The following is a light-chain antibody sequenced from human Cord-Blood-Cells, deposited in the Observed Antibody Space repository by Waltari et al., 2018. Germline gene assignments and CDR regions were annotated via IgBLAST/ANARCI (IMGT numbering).Light chain of an antibody. V-gene: IGKV2-30*02. CDR2: KVS. CDR3: MQGTHAFT. J-gene: IGKJ3*01. CDR1: QSLVHSDGNTY. Sequence: DVVMTQSPLSLPVTLGQPASISCRSSQSLVHSDGNTYLNWFQQRPGQSPRCLIYKVSNRDSGVPDRFSGSGSGTDFTLKISRVEAEDVGVYYCMQGTHAFTFGPGTKVDIK.